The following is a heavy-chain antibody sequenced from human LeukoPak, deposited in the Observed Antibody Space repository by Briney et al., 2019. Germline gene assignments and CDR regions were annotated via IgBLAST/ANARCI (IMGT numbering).Heavy chain of an antibody. CDR2: IYHSGST. Sequence: PSETLSLTCAVSGGSISSSNWWSWVRQPPGKGLEWIGEIYHSGSTNYNPSLKSRVTISVDKSKNQFSLKLSSVTAADTAVYYCARDPPRYYGSGSYPYGMDVWGQGTTVTVPS. CDR3: ARDPPRYYGSGSYPYGMDV. CDR1: GGSISSSNW. J-gene: IGHJ6*02. D-gene: IGHD3-10*01. V-gene: IGHV4-4*02.